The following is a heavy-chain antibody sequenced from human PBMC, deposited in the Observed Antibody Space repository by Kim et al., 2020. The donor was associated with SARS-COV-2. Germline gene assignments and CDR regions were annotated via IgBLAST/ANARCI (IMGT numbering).Heavy chain of an antibody. V-gene: IGHV3-30*18. D-gene: IGHD3-10*01. CDR3: AKASRRYWALEAYGSGSHTDY. Sequence: GGSLRLSCAASGFTFSSYGMHWVRQAPGKGLEWVAVISYDGSNKYYADSVKGRFTISRDNSKNTLYLQMNSLRAEDTAVYYCAKASRRYWALEAYGSGSHTDYWGQGTLVTVSS. J-gene: IGHJ4*02. CDR2: ISYDGSNK. CDR1: GFTFSSYG.